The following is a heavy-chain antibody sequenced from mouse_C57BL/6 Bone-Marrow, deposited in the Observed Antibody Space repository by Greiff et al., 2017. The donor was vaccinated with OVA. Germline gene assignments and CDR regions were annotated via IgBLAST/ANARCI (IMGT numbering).Heavy chain of an antibody. Sequence: QVQLQQPGAELVKPGASVKLSCKASGYTFTSYWMHWVKQRPGQGLEWIGMIHPNSGSTNYNEKFKSKATLTVDKSSSTAYMQLSSLTSEDSAVYYCARGPRTGDYYAMDYWGQGTSVTVSS. D-gene: IGHD4-1*01. CDR3: ARGPRTGDYYAMDY. CDR1: GYTFTSYW. V-gene: IGHV1-64*01. J-gene: IGHJ4*01. CDR2: IHPNSGST.